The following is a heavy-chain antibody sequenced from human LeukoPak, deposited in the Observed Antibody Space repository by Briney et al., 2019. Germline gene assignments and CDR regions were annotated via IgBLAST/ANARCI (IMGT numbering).Heavy chain of an antibody. Sequence: GASVKVSCKASGYTFTNFGISWVRQAPGQGLEWMGWISAYNGNTNYAQKLQGRVTMTRDTSTSTVYMELSSLRSEDTAVYYCARAGPLYSSGWYKYFQHWGQGTLVTVSS. D-gene: IGHD6-19*01. J-gene: IGHJ1*01. V-gene: IGHV1-18*01. CDR3: ARAGPLYSSGWYKYFQH. CDR2: ISAYNGNT. CDR1: GYTFTNFG.